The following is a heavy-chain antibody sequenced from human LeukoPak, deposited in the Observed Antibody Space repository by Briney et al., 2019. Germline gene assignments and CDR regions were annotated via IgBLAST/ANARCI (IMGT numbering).Heavy chain of an antibody. CDR1: GGSISSGDYY. V-gene: IGHV4-30-4*01. Sequence: SETLSLTCTVSGGSISSGDYYWSWIRQPPGKGLEWIGYIYYSGSTYYNPSLKSRVTISVDTSKNQFSLKLSSVTAADTAVYYCARVNIIREHDFWSGPFYYFDYWGQGTLVTVSS. J-gene: IGHJ4*02. D-gene: IGHD3-3*01. CDR3: ARVNIIREHDFWSGPFYYFDY. CDR2: IYYSGST.